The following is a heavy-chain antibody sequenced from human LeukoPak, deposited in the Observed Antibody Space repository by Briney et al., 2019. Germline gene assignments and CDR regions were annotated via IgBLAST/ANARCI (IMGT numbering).Heavy chain of an antibody. CDR2: IDYSGST. Sequence: SQTLSLTCTVSGGSISSGGYYWSWIRQHPGKGLEWIGYIDYSGSTYHNPSLRSRVTILVDTSKNQFSLKLSSVTAADTAVYYCARGDRDPYFDYWGQGSLVTVSS. V-gene: IGHV4-31*03. CDR1: GGSISSGGYY. CDR3: ARGDRDPYFDY. J-gene: IGHJ4*02. D-gene: IGHD5-24*01.